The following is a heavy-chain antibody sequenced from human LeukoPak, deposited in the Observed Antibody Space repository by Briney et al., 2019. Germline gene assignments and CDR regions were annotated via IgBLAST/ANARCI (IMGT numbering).Heavy chain of an antibody. CDR1: GGSISSSSYY. J-gene: IGHJ4*02. CDR3: TTNRPHKLSLYFDY. D-gene: IGHD1-14*01. V-gene: IGHV4-61*02. CDR2: IYTSGST. Sequence: SETLSLTCTVSGGSISSSSYYWGWIRQPAGKGLEWIGRIYTSGSTNYNPSLKSRVTISLDTSKNQFSLKLSSVTAADTAVYYITTNRPHKLSLYFDYWGQETLVTVSS.